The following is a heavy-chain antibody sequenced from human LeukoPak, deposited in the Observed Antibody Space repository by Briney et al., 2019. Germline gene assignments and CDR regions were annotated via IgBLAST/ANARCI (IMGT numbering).Heavy chain of an antibody. J-gene: IGHJ4*02. Sequence: PGGSLRLSCAASGFTFSSYSMHWVRQAPGKGLEWVSYISSGSNSIYYADSVKGRFTISRDNAKNSLYLLMNSLRDEDTAVYHCVRDGTWYDYWGQGTLVTVSS. V-gene: IGHV3-48*02. D-gene: IGHD1-26*01. CDR3: VRDGTWYDY. CDR2: ISSGSNSI. CDR1: GFTFSSYS.